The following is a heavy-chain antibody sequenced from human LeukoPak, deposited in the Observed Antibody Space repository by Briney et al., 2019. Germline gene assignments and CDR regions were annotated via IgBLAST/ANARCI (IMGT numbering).Heavy chain of an antibody. CDR1: GGTFSSYA. CDR3: ASTDPGGSSWYRYFQH. V-gene: IGHV1-69*05. J-gene: IGHJ1*01. CDR2: IIPIFGTA. D-gene: IGHD6-13*01. Sequence: SVKVSCKAPGGTFSSYAISWVRQAPGQGLEWMGGIIPIFGTANYAQKFQGRVTITTDESTSTAYMELSSLRSEDTAVYYCASTDPGGSSWYRYFQHWGQGTLVTVSS.